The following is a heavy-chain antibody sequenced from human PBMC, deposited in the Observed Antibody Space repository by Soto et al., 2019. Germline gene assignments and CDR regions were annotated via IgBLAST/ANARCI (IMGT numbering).Heavy chain of an antibody. CDR3: ARAGSENYYYGMDV. CDR2: IYYSGST. J-gene: IGHJ6*02. Sequence: PSETLSLTCTVSGGSISSGGYYWSWIRQHPGKGLEWIGYIYYSGSTYYNPSLKSRVTISVDTSKNQFSLKLSSVTAADTAVYYCARAGSENYYYGMDVWGQGTTVPVSS. V-gene: IGHV4-31*03. CDR1: GGSISSGGYY.